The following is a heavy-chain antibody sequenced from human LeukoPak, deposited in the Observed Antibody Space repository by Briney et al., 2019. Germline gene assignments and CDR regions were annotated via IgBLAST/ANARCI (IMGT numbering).Heavy chain of an antibody. D-gene: IGHD3-3*01. J-gene: IGHJ6*02. CDR3: ARDGIRFLEWLFQVNYYGMDV. Sequence: GASVRVSCKASGYTFTSYGISWVRQAPGQGLEWMGWITAYNGNTNYAQKLQGRVTMTTDTSTSTAYMELRSLRSDDTAVYYCARDGIRFLEWLFQVNYYGMDVWGQGTTVTVSS. CDR2: ITAYNGNT. CDR1: GYTFTSYG. V-gene: IGHV1-18*01.